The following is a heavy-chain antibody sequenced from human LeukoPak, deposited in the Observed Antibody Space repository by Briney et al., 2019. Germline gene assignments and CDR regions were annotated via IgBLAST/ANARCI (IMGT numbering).Heavy chain of an antibody. J-gene: IGHJ4*02. D-gene: IGHD2/OR15-2a*01. V-gene: IGHV3-74*01. CDR2: INSDGSWT. CDR3: VSFYETY. Sequence: QPGGSLCLSCAASGNYWMHGVRRVPRKGLVWVSHINSDGSWTSYADSVKGRFTISKDNAKNTVYLQMNSLRAEDTAVYYCVSFYETYWGRGTLVTVSS. CDR1: GNYW.